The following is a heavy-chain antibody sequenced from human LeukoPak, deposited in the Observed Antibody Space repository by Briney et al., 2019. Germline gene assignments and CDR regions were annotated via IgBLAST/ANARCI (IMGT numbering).Heavy chain of an antibody. CDR1: GFTFSSYG. CDR3: AKSLWPVVAATPYFDY. J-gene: IGHJ4*02. CDR2: ISGSGGST. V-gene: IGHV3-23*01. D-gene: IGHD2-15*01. Sequence: PGGSLRLSCAASGFTFSSYGMHWVRQAPGKGLEWVSAISGSGGSTYYADSVKGRFTISRDNSKNTLYLQMNSLRAEDTAVYYCAKSLWPVVAATPYFDYWGQGTLVTVSS.